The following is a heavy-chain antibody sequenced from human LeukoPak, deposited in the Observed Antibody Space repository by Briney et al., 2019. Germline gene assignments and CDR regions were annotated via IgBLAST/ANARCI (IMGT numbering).Heavy chain of an antibody. CDR3: ARDDMYSSGWYTA. J-gene: IGHJ5*02. D-gene: IGHD6-19*01. V-gene: IGHV1-2*02. CDR2: INPNSGGT. Sequence: ASVKVSCKASGYAFTGYYMHWMRQAPGQGLEWMGWINPNSGGTNYAQKFQGRVTMTRDTSISTAYMELSRLRSDDTAVYYCARDDMYSSGWYTAWGQGTLVTVSS. CDR1: GYAFTGYY.